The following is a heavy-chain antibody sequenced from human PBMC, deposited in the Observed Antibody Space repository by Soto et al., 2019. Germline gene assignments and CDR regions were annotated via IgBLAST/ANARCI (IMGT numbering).Heavy chain of an antibody. D-gene: IGHD2-2*02. Sequence: RGSLRLSCAASGFTFSSYDMHWVRQATGKGLEWVSAIGTAGDPYYPGSVKGRFTISRENAKNSLYLQMNSLRAGDTAVYYCARAQWVEYCSSTSCYRAYYFDYWGQGTLVTVSS. CDR1: GFTFSSYD. CDR3: ARAQWVEYCSSTSCYRAYYFDY. V-gene: IGHV3-13*05. J-gene: IGHJ4*02. CDR2: IGTAGDP.